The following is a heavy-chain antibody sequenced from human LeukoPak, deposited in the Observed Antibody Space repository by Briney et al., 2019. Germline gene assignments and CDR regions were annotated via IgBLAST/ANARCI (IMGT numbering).Heavy chain of an antibody. CDR1: GYSFSSYN. Sequence: EASVKVSCKASGYSFSSYNMNWVRQAPGQGLEWMGWINTNTGNPRCAQGFTGRFVFSLDTSVSTAYLQISSLKAEDTAVYYCARVGYPVYYYYMDVWGKGTTVTVSS. J-gene: IGHJ6*03. V-gene: IGHV7-4-1*02. CDR3: ARVGYPVYYYYMDV. CDR2: INTNTGNP. D-gene: IGHD6-13*01.